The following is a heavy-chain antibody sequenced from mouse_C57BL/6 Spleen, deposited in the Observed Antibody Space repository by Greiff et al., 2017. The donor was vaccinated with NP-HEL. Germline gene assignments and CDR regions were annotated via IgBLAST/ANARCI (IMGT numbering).Heavy chain of an antibody. J-gene: IGHJ4*01. CDR3: AKWDWDYGSSYYYAMDY. V-gene: IGHV2-5*01. D-gene: IGHD1-1*01. CDR2: IWSGGGT. Sequence: VQRVESGPGLVQPSQSLSITCTVSGFSLTSYGVHWVRQSPGKGLEWLGVIWSGGGTDYNEAFMYRLSITKNNSKSQVFCKMNILQADDTAIYYCAKWDWDYGSSYYYAMDYWGQGTSVTVSS. CDR1: GFSLTSYG.